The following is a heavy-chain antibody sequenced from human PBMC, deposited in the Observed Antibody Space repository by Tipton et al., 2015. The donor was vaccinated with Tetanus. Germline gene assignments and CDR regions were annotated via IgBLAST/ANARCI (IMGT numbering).Heavy chain of an antibody. CDR1: GYSFPHSW. J-gene: IGHJ4*02. Sequence: QLVQSGAEMKKPGESLKVSCQTSGYSFPHSWIGWVRQTPGEGLEWMGIIYPHDSSTRYSPSFEGQVTFSVDKSTDTAYLQWSTLKASDTALYFCARRKGSLVGYYFDFWGQGTLVTVSA. D-gene: IGHD2-15*01. CDR3: ARRKGSLVGYYFDF. V-gene: IGHV5-51*01. CDR2: IYPHDSST.